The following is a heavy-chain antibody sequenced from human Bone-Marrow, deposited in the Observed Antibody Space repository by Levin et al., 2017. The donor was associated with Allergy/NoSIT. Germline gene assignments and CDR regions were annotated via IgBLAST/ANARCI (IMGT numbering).Heavy chain of an antibody. V-gene: IGHV3-23*01. Sequence: PGGSLRLSCAASGFSFSSYAMTWVRQAPGKGLEWVSTISGNGFSTYYADSAKGRLTISRDNSRNTLYLLIHSLRAEDTAVFYCAQDHAFDIAVRSYHYYGMDVWGQGTTVIVSS. CDR2: ISGNGFST. CDR1: GFSFSSYA. CDR3: AQDHAFDIAVRSYHYYGMDV. D-gene: IGHD6-19*01. J-gene: IGHJ6*02.